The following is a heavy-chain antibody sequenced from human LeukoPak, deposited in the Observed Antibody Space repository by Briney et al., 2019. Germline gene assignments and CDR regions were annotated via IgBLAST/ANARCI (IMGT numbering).Heavy chain of an antibody. V-gene: IGHV4-34*01. J-gene: IGHJ4*02. D-gene: IGHD6-19*01. CDR2: INHSGST. Sequence: PSETLSLTCAVYGGSFSGYYWSWIRQPPGKGLEWIGEINHSGSTNYNPSLKSRVTISVDTSKNQFSLNLSSVTAADTAVYYCARAVAGPYYFDYWGQGTLVTVSS. CDR1: GGSFSGYY. CDR3: ARAVAGPYYFDY.